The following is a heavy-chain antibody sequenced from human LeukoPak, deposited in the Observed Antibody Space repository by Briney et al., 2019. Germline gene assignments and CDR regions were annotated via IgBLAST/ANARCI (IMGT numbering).Heavy chain of an antibody. Sequence: GATVKLSRKSSGYTFASYGISWVRQAPGQGLEWVGWISAYNGATNFAQNLQGRVTMTTDTSASTAYMELRSLRSDDTAVYYCARAGYNYGNPDDYWGQGTLVTVSS. CDR2: ISAYNGAT. CDR1: GYTFASYG. CDR3: ARAGYNYGNPDDY. J-gene: IGHJ4*02. D-gene: IGHD5-18*01. V-gene: IGHV1-18*01.